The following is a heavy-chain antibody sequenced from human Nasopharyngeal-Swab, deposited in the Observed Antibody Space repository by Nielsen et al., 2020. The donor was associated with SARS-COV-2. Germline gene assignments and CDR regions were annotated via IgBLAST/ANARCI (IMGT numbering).Heavy chain of an antibody. CDR2: IYKTGST. V-gene: IGHV4-59*01. D-gene: IGHD3-22*01. J-gene: IGHJ4*02. CDR1: GGSIGDDY. Sequence: GSLRLSCTVSGGSIGDDYWNWIRQPPGKELEWIGYIYKTGSTDYNPSLRSRITISVDMSQNQFSLKLNSVTAADTAVYYCARLMNDYDSSGLWGYYFDYWGQGTLVTVSS. CDR3: ARLMNDYDSSGLWGYYFDY.